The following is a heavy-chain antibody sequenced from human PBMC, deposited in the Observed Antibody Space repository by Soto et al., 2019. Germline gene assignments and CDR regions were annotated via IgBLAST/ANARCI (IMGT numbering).Heavy chain of an antibody. CDR1: GYTFTSYG. CDR3: ARVRYSGYDSGLYYYGMDV. D-gene: IGHD5-12*01. CDR2: ISAYNGNT. Sequence: QVPLVQSGAEVKKPGASVKVSCKASGYTFTSYGISWVRQAPGQGLEWMGWISAYNGNTNYAQKLQGRVTMTTDTSTSTAYMELRSLRSDDTAVYYCARVRYSGYDSGLYYYGMDVWGQGTTVTVSS. J-gene: IGHJ6*02. V-gene: IGHV1-18*01.